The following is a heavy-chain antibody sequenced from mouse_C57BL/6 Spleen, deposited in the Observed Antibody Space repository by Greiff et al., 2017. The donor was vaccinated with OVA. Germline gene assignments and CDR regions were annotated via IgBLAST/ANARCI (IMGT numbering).Heavy chain of an antibody. V-gene: IGHV5-4*01. CDR1: GFTFSSYA. J-gene: IGHJ4*01. Sequence: EVNLVESGGGLVKPGGSLKLSCAASGFTFSSYAMSWVRQTPEKRLEWVATISDGGSYTYYPDNVKGRFTISRDNAKNNLYLQMSHLKSEDTAMYYCARDRTGTDHAMDYWGQGTSVTVSS. CDR2: ISDGGSYT. D-gene: IGHD4-1*01. CDR3: ARDRTGTDHAMDY.